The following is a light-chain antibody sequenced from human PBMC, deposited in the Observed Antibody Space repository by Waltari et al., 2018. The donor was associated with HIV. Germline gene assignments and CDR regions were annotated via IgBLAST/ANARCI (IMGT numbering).Light chain of an antibody. CDR1: RSNIGAGYE. V-gene: IGLV1-40*01. CDR3: QSYDSTLSAWV. Sequence: QSVLRQPPSVSGAPGQRVTISCTGSRSNIGAGYEVHWYQQHPGAAPKLLIFGASNRPSGVPDRFSGSKSGTSASLAISGLQAEDEADYYCQSYDSTLSAWVFGGGTKLTVL. J-gene: IGLJ3*02. CDR2: GAS.